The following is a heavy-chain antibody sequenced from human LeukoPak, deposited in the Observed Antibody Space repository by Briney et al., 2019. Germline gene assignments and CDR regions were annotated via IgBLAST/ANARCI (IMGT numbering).Heavy chain of an antibody. D-gene: IGHD2-15*01. CDR3: AKVGGYCSGGRCYGTDAVVN. CDR1: GFAFSTYV. J-gene: IGHJ4*02. V-gene: IGHV3-30*02. Sequence: GGSLRLSCTASGFAFSTYVIHWVRQAPGKGLEWVAFIHYDGRNERYADSVKGRFTISRDNSKNTLYLQMKSLRPEDTAVYYCAKVGGYCSGGRCYGTDAVVNWGQGTLVTVSS. CDR2: IHYDGRNE.